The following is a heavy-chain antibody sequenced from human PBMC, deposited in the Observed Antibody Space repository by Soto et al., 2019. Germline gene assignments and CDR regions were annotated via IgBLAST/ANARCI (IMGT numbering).Heavy chain of an antibody. J-gene: IGHJ4*02. CDR3: AREGSYSAYNFAHGIQLWSFDF. V-gene: IGHV4-4*07. Sequence: ETLSLTCTVSGGSINTFYWSWVRPPAGKGLEWIGRIFSSGSTSFNPSLESRVAMSVDTSKNHFSLNLSSVTAADMAVYYCAREGSYSAYNFAHGIQLWSFDFWGQGALVTVSS. CDR2: IFSSGST. CDR1: GGSINTFY. D-gene: IGHD5-12*01.